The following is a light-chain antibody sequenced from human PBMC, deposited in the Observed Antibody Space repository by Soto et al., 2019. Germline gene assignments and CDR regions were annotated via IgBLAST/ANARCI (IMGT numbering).Light chain of an antibody. CDR2: DGS. CDR1: QSVDTH. Sequence: IVMTQSPDTLSVSPGETVTLSCKASQSVDTHLAWYQQRPGQSPRLVLHDGSKRAAGIPARFSGGGSRSEFTLTINSLQSEDSAVYYCQQYSVWPLTFGPGTKVEIK. V-gene: IGKV3-15*01. CDR3: QQYSVWPLT. J-gene: IGKJ3*01.